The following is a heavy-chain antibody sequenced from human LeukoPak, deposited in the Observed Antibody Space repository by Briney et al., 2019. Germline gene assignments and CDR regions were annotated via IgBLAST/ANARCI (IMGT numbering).Heavy chain of an antibody. Sequence: GGSLRLSCAASGFTFSNAWMSWVHQAPGKGLEWVGRIKSKTDGGTPDYAAPVKGRLTISRDDSKKTLYLQTNSLKHEDTAVYYCSTDIPNDIVVVPAATFDYWGQGTLVTVSS. D-gene: IGHD2-2*01. J-gene: IGHJ4*02. CDR2: IKSKTDGGTP. CDR1: GFTFSNAW. CDR3: STDIPNDIVVVPAATFDY. V-gene: IGHV3-15*01.